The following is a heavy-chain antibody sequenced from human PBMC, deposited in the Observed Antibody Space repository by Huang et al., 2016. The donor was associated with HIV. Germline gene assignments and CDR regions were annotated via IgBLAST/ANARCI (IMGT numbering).Heavy chain of an antibody. CDR1: GYTFSNYD. CDR2: MNPSSGNT. D-gene: IGHD2-15*01. Sequence: QVQLVQSGAEVKKPGASVKVSCKASGYTFSNYDINWVRQAPGHGLEWMGWMNPSSGNTGYARKFQGRVTMNRRSSISTADMELSRLRFEDTAVYYCATLPPVNYGRSGGRVRDYWGQGSLVTVSS. J-gene: IGHJ4*02. CDR3: ATLPPVNYGRSGGRVRDY. V-gene: IGHV1-8*01.